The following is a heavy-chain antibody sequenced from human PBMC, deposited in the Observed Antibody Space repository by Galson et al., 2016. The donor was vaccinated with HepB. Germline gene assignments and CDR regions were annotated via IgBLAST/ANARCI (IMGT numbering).Heavy chain of an antibody. CDR1: GSTFSYYY. V-gene: IGHV3-11*04. J-gene: IGHJ4*02. CDR2: ISGDGRTI. Sequence: SLRLSCAASGSTFSYYYMSWIRQAPGKGLEWVSYISGDGRTINYADSVKGRFTISRGNAKNSLYLQMNSLRAEDTAVYYCAREPGRLDDLLTGPPKNPDYWGQGTLVTVSS. D-gene: IGHD3-9*01. CDR3: AREPGRLDDLLTGPPKNPDY.